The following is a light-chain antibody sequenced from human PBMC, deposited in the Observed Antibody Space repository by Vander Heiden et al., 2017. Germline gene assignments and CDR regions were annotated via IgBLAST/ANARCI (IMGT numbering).Light chain of an antibody. Sequence: QSALPHPASVSRSPGQPITIPCTGTSSDVGGYNSVSWYQQRPGKAPELMIYDVSTRPSGVSNRFSGSKSGNTASLTISGLQAEDEADYYCSAYTSSHTLVFGGGTKLTVL. CDR1: SSDVGGYNS. CDR2: DVS. V-gene: IGLV2-14*03. CDR3: SAYTSSHTLV. J-gene: IGLJ3*02.